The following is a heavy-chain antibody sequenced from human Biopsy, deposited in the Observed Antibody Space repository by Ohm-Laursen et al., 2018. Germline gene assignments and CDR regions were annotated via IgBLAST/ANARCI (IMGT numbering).Heavy chain of an antibody. CDR1: GDSISNSY. CDR2: FYSSGSS. V-gene: IGHV4-4*07. CDR3: AKARTLDTAIDFDY. Sequence: SETLSLTCIVSGDSISNSYWTWIRQPAGKGLEWIVRFYSSGSSSYNPSLKSRVTMSIDASMNQFSLKLTSVTAADTAVYYCAKARTLDTAIDFDYWGQGTLVTVSS. J-gene: IGHJ4*02. D-gene: IGHD5-18*01.